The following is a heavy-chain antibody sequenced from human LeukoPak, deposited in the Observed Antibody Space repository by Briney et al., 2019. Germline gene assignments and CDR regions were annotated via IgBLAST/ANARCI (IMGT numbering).Heavy chain of an antibody. CDR2: IYHSGST. Sequence: SETLSLTCAVSGYSISSGYYWGWIRQPPGKGLEWIGSIYHSGSTYYNPSLKSRVTISVDTSKNQFSLKLSSGTAADTAVDCCARRRYCGGYCYSGGGFDPWGQGTLVTVSS. CDR3: ARRRYCGGYCYSGGGFDP. J-gene: IGHJ5*02. CDR1: GYSISSGYY. D-gene: IGHD2-21*01. V-gene: IGHV4-38-2*01.